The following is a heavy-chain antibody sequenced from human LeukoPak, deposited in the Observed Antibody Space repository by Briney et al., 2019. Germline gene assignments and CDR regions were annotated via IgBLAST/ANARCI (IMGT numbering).Heavy chain of an antibody. CDR3: AREGFDP. CDR1: GFSFSDSY. J-gene: IGHJ5*02. Sequence: GGSLRLSCAASGFSFSDSYMSWIRQAPGKGLEWVAVISYDGSNKYYADSAKGRFTISRDNSKNTLYLQMNSLRAEDTAVYYCAREGFDPWGQGTLATVSS. V-gene: IGHV3-30*03. CDR2: ISYDGSNK.